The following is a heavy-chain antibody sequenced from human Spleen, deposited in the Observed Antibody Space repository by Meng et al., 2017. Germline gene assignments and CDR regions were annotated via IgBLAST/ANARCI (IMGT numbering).Heavy chain of an antibody. CDR2: ISSGGSNI. J-gene: IGHJ4*02. CDR1: GFTFSSYE. CDR3: ARVFHYGSGSFSTYSFDY. V-gene: IGHV3-48*03. Sequence: GESLKISCAASGFTFSSYEMNWVRQAPGKGLEWVSYISSGGSNIYYADAVKGRFTISRDNAKNSLYLQMNSLRAEDTAVYYCARVFHYGSGSFSTYSFDYWGQGTLVTVSS. D-gene: IGHD3-10*01.